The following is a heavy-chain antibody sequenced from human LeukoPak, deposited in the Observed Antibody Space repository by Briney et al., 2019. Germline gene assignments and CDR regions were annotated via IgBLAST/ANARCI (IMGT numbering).Heavy chain of an antibody. CDR3: AREGVGATKRYYFDY. CDR1: GFTFSSYT. V-gene: IGHV3-21*04. Sequence: GGSLRLSCAASGFTFSSYTMNWVRQAPGKGLEWVSLISSSSSYIFYADSVKGRFTISRDNAKKSLYLQMNSLRAEDTAVYYCAREGVGATKRYYFDYWGQGTLVTVSS. CDR2: ISSSSSYI. D-gene: IGHD1-26*01. J-gene: IGHJ4*02.